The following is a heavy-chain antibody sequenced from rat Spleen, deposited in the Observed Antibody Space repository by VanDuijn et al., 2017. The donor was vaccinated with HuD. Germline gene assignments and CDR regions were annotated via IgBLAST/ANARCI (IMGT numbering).Heavy chain of an antibody. CDR1: GFILSDYY. D-gene: IGHD1-2*01. CDR3: ARHPHTTYMHGYYFDY. CDR2: INYDGSST. J-gene: IGHJ2*01. Sequence: EVQLVESDGGLVQPGRSLKLSCAASGFILSDYYMAWVRQAPTKGLEWVATINYDGSSTFYRDSVKARFTISRDNAKSTLYLRVDSLRSEDTATYHCARHPHTTYMHGYYFDYWGQGVMVTVSS. V-gene: IGHV5-29*01.